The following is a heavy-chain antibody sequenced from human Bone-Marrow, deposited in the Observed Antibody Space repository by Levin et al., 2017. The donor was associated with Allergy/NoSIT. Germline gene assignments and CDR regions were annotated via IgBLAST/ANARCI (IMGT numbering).Heavy chain of an antibody. CDR3: ARQLYRTYYYGSGRNCIGY. V-gene: IGHV3-30*04. CDR1: GFSFSDYA. J-gene: IGHJ4*02. CDR2: ISHDGSNK. Sequence: QAGGSLRLSCAASGFSFSDYAMHWVRQAPGKGLEWVAIISHDGSNKYYADSVKGRFTISRDNSQNTPYLQLNSLRAEETAVYYCARQLYRTYYYGSGRNCIGYWGQGTLVTVSS. D-gene: IGHD3-10*01.